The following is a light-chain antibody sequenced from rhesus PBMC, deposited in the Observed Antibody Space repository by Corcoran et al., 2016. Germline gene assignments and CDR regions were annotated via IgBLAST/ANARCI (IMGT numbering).Light chain of an antibody. J-gene: IGKJ4*01. CDR3: LHHNSYPLT. Sequence: DIQMTQSPSSLSASVGDTVTITCRASQGISSYLNWFQQKPGKAPKILFYAASSLESGVPSRFSGSGSGTDFTLTISSLQPEDFAIYYCLHHNSYPLTFGGGAKVELK. CDR2: AAS. CDR1: QGISSY. V-gene: IGKV1-28*02.